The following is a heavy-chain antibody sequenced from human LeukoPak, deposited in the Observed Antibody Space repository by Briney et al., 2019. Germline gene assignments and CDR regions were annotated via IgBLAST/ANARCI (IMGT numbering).Heavy chain of an antibody. Sequence: ASETLSLTCTVSGGSISNGSYYWSWIRQPAGKGLEWIGRIYTSGSTNYNPSLKSRVTISIDTSKNQFSLKLTSVTAADTAVYFYARDFASYGSGRGDGYWGQGTLVTVSS. CDR3: ARDFASYGSGRGDGY. V-gene: IGHV4-61*02. CDR1: GGSISNGSYY. D-gene: IGHD3-10*01. CDR2: IYTSGST. J-gene: IGHJ4*02.